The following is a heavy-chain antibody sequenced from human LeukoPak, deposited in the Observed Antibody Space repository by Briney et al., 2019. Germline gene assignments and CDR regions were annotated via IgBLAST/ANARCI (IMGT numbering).Heavy chain of an antibody. J-gene: IGHJ4*02. CDR2: ISSSSYI. Sequence: GGSLRLSCAASGFTFSSYSMNWVRQAPGKGLEWVSSISSSSYISYADSVKGRFTISRDNAKNSLFLQMNSLRAEDTAVYYCARVNSPAYYYDSSGYYLNYWGQGTLVTVSS. V-gene: IGHV3-21*01. CDR1: GFTFSSYS. D-gene: IGHD3-22*01. CDR3: ARVNSPAYYYDSSGYYLNY.